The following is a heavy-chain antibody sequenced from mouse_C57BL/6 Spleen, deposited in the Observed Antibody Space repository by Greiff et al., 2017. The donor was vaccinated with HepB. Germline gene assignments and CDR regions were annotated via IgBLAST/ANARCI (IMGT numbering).Heavy chain of an antibody. Sequence: QVQLQQPGAELVKPGASVKMSCKASGYTFTSYWITWVKQRPGQGLEWIGDIYPGSGSTNYNAKFKSKATLTVDTSSSAAYMQLSSLTSEDAAVYYCLRKGYYAMDYWGQGTSVTVSS. J-gene: IGHJ4*01. V-gene: IGHV1-55*01. CDR1: GYTFTSYW. D-gene: IGHD1-1*01. CDR2: IYPGSGST. CDR3: LRKGYYAMDY.